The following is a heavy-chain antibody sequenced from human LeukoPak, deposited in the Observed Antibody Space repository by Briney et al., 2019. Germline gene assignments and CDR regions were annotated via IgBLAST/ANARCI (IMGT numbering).Heavy chain of an antibody. J-gene: IGHJ4*02. CDR3: ARVPAAIRGYFDY. D-gene: IGHD2-2*02. CDR2: INHSGST. V-gene: IGHV4-34*01. Sequence: SETLSLTCAVYGGSFSGYYWSWIRQPPGKGLEWIGKINHSGSTNYNPSLKSRVTISVDTSKNQFSLKLSSVTAADTAVYYCARVPAAIRGYFDYWGQGTLVTVSS. CDR1: GGSFSGYY.